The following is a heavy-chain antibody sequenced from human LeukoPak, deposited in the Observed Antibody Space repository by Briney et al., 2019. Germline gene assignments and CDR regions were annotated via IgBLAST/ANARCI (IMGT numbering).Heavy chain of an antibody. D-gene: IGHD6-6*01. CDR1: GFTFSSYA. J-gene: IGHJ5*02. V-gene: IGHV3-23*01. CDR3: AKDRIAARDWFDH. CDR2: SSGSGGTT. Sequence: GGSLRLSRAASGFTFSSYAMSWVRQAPGGGVERVSASSGSGGTTYYADSVKGRFTISKDNSKNTLYLQMNSLRAEDTAVYYCAKDRIAARDWFDHWGQGTLVTVSS.